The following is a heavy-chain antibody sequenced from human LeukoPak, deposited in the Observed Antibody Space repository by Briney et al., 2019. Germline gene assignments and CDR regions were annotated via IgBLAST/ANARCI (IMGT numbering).Heavy chain of an antibody. Sequence: SETLSLTCAVYGGSFSGYSWNWIRQPPVKGLEWIGEINHSGGTNYNPSLKSRVTISVDTSKNQFSLKLSSVTAADTAVYYCARVVRGVIYGMDVWGQGTTVTVSS. V-gene: IGHV4-34*01. CDR3: ARVVRGVIYGMDV. CDR2: INHSGGT. D-gene: IGHD3-10*01. J-gene: IGHJ6*02. CDR1: GGSFSGYS.